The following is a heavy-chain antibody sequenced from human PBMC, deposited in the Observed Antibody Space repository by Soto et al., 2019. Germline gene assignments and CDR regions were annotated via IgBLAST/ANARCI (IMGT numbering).Heavy chain of an antibody. D-gene: IGHD6-19*01. CDR2: INAGNGNT. CDR3: ARAVAVAADFDY. J-gene: IGHJ4*02. V-gene: IGHV1-3*05. CDR1: GYTFTGSA. Sequence: QVQLVQSGAEEKKPGASVKVSCKASGYTFTGSAIQWVRQAPGQRLEWMGWINAGNGNTKYSQKFQGRVTITRDTSASAADMELRSLSSEDTAVYYFARAVAVAADFDYVGQGTLVPFSS.